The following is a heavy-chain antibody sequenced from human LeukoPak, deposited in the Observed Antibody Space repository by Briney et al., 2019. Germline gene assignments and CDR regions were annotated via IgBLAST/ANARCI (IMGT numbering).Heavy chain of an antibody. J-gene: IGHJ4*02. CDR1: GGSISSYY. Sequence: SETLSLTCTVSGGSISSYYWSWIRQPPGKGLEWIGYIYYSGSTNYNPSLKSRVTISVDTSKNQFSLKLSSVTAADTAVYYCARLSYYDSSVVYWGQGTLVTVSS. CDR3: ARLSYYDSSVVY. CDR2: IYYSGST. D-gene: IGHD3-22*01. V-gene: IGHV4-59*08.